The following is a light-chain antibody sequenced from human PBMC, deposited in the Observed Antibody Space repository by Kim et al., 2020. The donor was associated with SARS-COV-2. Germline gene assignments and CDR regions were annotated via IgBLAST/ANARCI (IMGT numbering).Light chain of an antibody. CDR2: DVT. Sequence: GRSLTISSTATSSDVGDYKYVSWYQQHPLRAPKLMIYDVTERPSGVSHRFSASKSGNTASLTISGLLPEDEADYYCSSYTTSGTYVFGTGTKVTVL. V-gene: IGLV2-14*03. J-gene: IGLJ1*01. CDR3: SSYTTSGTYV. CDR1: SSDVGDYKY.